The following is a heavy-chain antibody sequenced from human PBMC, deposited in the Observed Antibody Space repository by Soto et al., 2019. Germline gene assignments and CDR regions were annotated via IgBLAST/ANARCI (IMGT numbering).Heavy chain of an antibody. J-gene: IGHJ6*02. CDR3: ARDYRSTIFGVVIRNYFGVDV. CDR1: GVTFITSN. D-gene: IGHD3-3*01. V-gene: IGHV3-48*02. CDR2: ISYSSSMI. Sequence: GSLRLSCEAAGVTFITSNLSRVRQAPGKGLEWVSYISYSSSMIYYAHSVKGRFTISRDNAKNSLYLQMNSLGDEDTAVYYCARDYRSTIFGVVIRNYFGVDVWGHGTTVTVSS.